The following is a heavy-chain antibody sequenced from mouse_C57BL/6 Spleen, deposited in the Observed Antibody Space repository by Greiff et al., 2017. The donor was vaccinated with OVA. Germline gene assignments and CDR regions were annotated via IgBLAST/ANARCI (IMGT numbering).Heavy chain of an antibody. D-gene: IGHD2-1*01. CDR3: ARPPGGNYPYYFDY. V-gene: IGHV1-52*01. CDR2: IDPSDSET. CDR1: GYTFTSYW. Sequence: QVQLQQPGAELVRPGSSVKLSCKASGYTFTSYWMHWVKQRPIQGLEWIGNIDPSDSETHYNQKFKDKATLTVDKSSSTAYMQLSSLTSEDSAVYYCARPPGGNYPYYFDYWGQGTTLTVSS. J-gene: IGHJ2*01.